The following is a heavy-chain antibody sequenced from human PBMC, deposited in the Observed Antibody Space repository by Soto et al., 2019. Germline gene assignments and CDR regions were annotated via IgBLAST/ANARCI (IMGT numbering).Heavy chain of an antibody. Sequence: ASVKVSCKASGYTFTGYYMHWVRQAPGQGLEWMGWINPNSGGTNYAQKFQGWVTMTRDTSISTAYTELSRLRSDDTAVYYCARDGGYCTNGVCYKDYWGQGTLVTVSS. D-gene: IGHD2-8*01. V-gene: IGHV1-2*04. J-gene: IGHJ4*02. CDR3: ARDGGYCTNGVCYKDY. CDR1: GYTFTGYY. CDR2: INPNSGGT.